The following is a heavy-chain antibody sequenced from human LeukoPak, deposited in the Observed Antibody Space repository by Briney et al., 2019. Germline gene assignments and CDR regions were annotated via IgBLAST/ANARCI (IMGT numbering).Heavy chain of an antibody. CDR3: AKGFTSYQTLDAFDI. CDR2: ISWNSGSI. Sequence: GGSLRLSCAASGFTFDDYAMHWVRQAPGKGLEWVSGISWNSGSIGYADSVEGRFTISRDNAKNSLYLQMNSLRAEDTALYYCAKGFTSYQTLDAFDIWGQGTMVTVSS. CDR1: GFTFDDYA. D-gene: IGHD2-2*01. V-gene: IGHV3-9*01. J-gene: IGHJ3*02.